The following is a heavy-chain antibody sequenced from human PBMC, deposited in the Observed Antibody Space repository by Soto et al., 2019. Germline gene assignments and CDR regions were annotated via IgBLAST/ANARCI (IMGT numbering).Heavy chain of an antibody. CDR1: GFNFEDYA. D-gene: IGHD2-15*01. V-gene: IGHV3-9*01. Sequence: GGSLRLSCEGFGFNFEDYAMHWIRQAPGKGLEWVSGINWNGGITGYADSVKGRFTVSRDNANNSLHLEMSSLKTEDTALYYCARGRGALTVVSNWFDPWGQGTLVTVSS. CDR2: INWNGGIT. CDR3: ARGRGALTVVSNWFDP. J-gene: IGHJ5*02.